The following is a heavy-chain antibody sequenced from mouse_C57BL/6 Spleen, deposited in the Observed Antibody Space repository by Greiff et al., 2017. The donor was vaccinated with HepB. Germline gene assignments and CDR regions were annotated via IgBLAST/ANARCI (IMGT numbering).Heavy chain of an antibody. V-gene: IGHV1-80*01. CDR2: IYPGDGDT. J-gene: IGHJ2*01. D-gene: IGHD3-3*01. CDR3: ARLGDPRYFDY. Sequence: VQLQQSGAELVKPGASVKISCKASGYAFSSYWMNWVKQRPGKGLEWIGQIYPGDGDTNYNGKFKGKATLTADKSSSTAYMQLSSLTSEDSAVYFCARLGDPRYFDYWGQGTTLTVSS. CDR1: GYAFSSYW.